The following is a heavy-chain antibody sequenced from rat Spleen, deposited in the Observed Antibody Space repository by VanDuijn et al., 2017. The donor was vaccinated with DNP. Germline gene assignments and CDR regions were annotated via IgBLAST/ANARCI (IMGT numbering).Heavy chain of an antibody. CDR3: TREREPSDNPYYFDY. Sequence: EVQLVESGGGLVQPGRSLKLSCAASGFTFSNYSIHWIRQGPTKGLEWVATFSTIGDDTFYRDSVKGRFTISRDNAKSTLYLQINSLQTEDTAIYFCTREREPSDNPYYFDYWGQGVMVTVSS. V-gene: IGHV5-19*01. CDR2: FSTIGDDT. CDR1: GFTFSNYS. D-gene: IGHD3-4*01. J-gene: IGHJ2*01.